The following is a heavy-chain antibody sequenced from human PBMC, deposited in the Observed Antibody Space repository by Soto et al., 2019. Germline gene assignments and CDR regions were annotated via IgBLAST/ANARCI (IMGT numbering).Heavy chain of an antibody. J-gene: IGHJ6*03. Sequence: ASVKVSCKASGYTFTSYGISWVRQAPGQGLEWMGWISAYNGNTNYAQKLQGRVTMTTDTSTSTAYMELRSLRSDDTAVYYCARDNGFGESVSYYYYYYMDVWGKGTTVTVSS. CDR1: GYTFTSYG. CDR3: ARDNGFGESVSYYYYYYMDV. V-gene: IGHV1-18*01. D-gene: IGHD3-10*01. CDR2: ISAYNGNT.